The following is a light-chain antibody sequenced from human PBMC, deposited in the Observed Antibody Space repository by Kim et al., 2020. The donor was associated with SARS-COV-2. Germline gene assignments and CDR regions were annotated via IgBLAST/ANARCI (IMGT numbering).Light chain of an antibody. J-gene: IGLJ1*01. CDR2: DVS. Sequence: QSALTQPRSVSGSPGQSVTISCTGTSSDVGAYNYVSWYQQHPGKAPKLMIYDVSKRPSGVPDRFSGSKSGNTASLTISGLQAEDEADYYCCSYAGSYTSYLFGSGTKVT. V-gene: IGLV2-11*01. CDR1: SSDVGAYNY. CDR3: CSYAGSYTSYL.